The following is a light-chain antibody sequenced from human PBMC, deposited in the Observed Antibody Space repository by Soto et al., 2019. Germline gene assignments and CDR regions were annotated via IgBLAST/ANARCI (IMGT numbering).Light chain of an antibody. CDR1: SSNIGAGYD. J-gene: IGLJ2*01. V-gene: IGLV1-40*01. Sequence: QSVLTQPPSVSGAPGQRVTISCTGSSSNIGAGYDVHWYQQLPGTAPKHLIYGNSNRPSGVPDRFSGSKSGTSASLAITGLQAEDEADYYCQSYDSSGVVFGGGTKLTVL. CDR3: QSYDSSGVV. CDR2: GNS.